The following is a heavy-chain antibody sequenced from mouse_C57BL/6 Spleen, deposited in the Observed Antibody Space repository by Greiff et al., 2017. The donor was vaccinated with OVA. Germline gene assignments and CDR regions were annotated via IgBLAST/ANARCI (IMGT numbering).Heavy chain of an antibody. J-gene: IGHJ3*01. D-gene: IGHD2-4*01. CDR1: GFNIKDDY. CDR3: TFYDYEGAY. CDR2: IDPENGDT. Sequence: VQLKQSGAELVRPGASVKLSCTASGFNIKDDYMHWVKQRPEQGLEWIGWIDPENGDTEYASKFQGKATITADTSSNTAYLQLSSLTSEDTAVYYCTFYDYEGAYWGQGTLVTVSA. V-gene: IGHV14-4*01.